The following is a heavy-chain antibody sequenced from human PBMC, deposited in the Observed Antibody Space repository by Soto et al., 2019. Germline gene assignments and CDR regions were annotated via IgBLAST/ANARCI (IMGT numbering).Heavy chain of an antibody. D-gene: IGHD6-19*01. Sequence: SETLSLTCSVSGGSINSSSYFWGWVRQPPGKGLEWIGSIYYSGSTYYNPSLRSRVTISVDTSKNQFSLKLSSVTAADTAVFYCARHYSSGSRNWFDPWGQATLVTV. CDR1: GGSINSSSYF. CDR2: IYYSGST. V-gene: IGHV4-39*01. CDR3: ARHYSSGSRNWFDP. J-gene: IGHJ5*02.